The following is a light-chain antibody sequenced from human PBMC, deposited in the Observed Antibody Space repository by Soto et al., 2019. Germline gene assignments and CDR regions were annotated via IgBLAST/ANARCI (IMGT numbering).Light chain of an antibody. Sequence: DIVLTQSPGTLSLSPGERATLSCRASQSVSSVYLAWYQQTPGQAPRLLIYGASSRATGIPDRFSGSGSGKDFTLTISRMGPDDFAVYYCQHYGSSPPWTFGQGTKVEIK. V-gene: IGKV3-20*01. CDR1: QSVSSVY. CDR2: GAS. J-gene: IGKJ1*01. CDR3: QHYGSSPPWT.